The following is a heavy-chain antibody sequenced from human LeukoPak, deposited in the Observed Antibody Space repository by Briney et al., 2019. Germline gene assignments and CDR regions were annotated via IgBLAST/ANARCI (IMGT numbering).Heavy chain of an antibody. J-gene: IGHJ4*02. CDR3: ARGGYSYGFDY. D-gene: IGHD5-18*01. CDR2: IYPGDSDT. CDR1: GSRFTSYW. Sequence: GESLKISWKGSGSRFTSYWIGWVRQMPGKGLEWTGIIYPGDSDTRYSPSFQGQVTISAEKSISTAYLQWSSLKASDTAMYDCARGGYSYGFDYWGQGSLVTVPS. V-gene: IGHV5-51*01.